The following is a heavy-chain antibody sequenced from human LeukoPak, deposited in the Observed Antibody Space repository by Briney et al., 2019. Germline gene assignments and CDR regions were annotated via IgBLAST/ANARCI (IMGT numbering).Heavy chain of an antibody. D-gene: IGHD3-10*01. CDR1: GFTFSGSA. J-gene: IGHJ5*02. CDR2: IRSKANSYAT. V-gene: IGHV3-73*01. CDR3: ARDMYGSGNFLPESP. Sequence: GGSLRLSCAASGFTFSGSAMHWVRQASGKGLEWVGRIRSKANSYATAYAASVKGRFTISRDDSKNTAYLQMNSLKTEDTAVYYCARDMYGSGNFLPESPWGQGVLVTVSS.